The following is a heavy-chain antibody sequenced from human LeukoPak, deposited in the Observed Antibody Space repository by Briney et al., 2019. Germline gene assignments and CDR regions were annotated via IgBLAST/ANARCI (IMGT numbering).Heavy chain of an antibody. CDR1: GFTFSTYA. J-gene: IGHJ6*03. CDR3: AKKGIAAAGPIGYYYYMDV. V-gene: IGHV3-23*01. Sequence: PGGSLRLSCAASGFTFSTYAMSWVRQAPGKGLEWVSGISDSDSGTYYADSVKGRFTISRDNSKNTLYLQMNSLRAEDTAVYYCAKKGIAAAGPIGYYYYMDVWGKGTTVTVSS. D-gene: IGHD6-13*01. CDR2: ISDSDSGT.